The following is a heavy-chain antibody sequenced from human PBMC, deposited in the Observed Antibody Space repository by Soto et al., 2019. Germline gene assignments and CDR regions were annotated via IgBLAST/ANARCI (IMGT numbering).Heavy chain of an antibody. D-gene: IGHD1-1*01. CDR2: VSASGLNT. J-gene: IGHJ4*02. CDR3: AKARPRRTSGYFFEY. CDR1: GFTFSTYA. V-gene: IGHV3-23*01. Sequence: EVQLLESGGKLVQPGGSLTLSCAASGFTFSTYAMAWVRQAPGKGLEWVSGVSASGLNTDYADPVKGRFYISRDNSKNTVSLHMNSLRAEDTALSSCAKARPRRTSGYFFEYWGQGTPVTVSS.